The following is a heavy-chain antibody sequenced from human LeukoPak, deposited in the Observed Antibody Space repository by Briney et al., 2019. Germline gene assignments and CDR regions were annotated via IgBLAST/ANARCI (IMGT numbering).Heavy chain of an antibody. J-gene: IGHJ4*02. CDR2: ISGSGDST. Sequence: GESLRLSCGASGLTVSSYAMGWVRQAPGKGLEWVSGISGSGDSTYYADSMEGRFTISRDNSKNTLYLQMNSLKAEDTAVYYCAKGPASSIAAAADLDYWGQGTLVTVSS. V-gene: IGHV3-23*01. D-gene: IGHD6-13*01. CDR3: AKGPASSIAAAADLDY. CDR1: GLTVSSYA.